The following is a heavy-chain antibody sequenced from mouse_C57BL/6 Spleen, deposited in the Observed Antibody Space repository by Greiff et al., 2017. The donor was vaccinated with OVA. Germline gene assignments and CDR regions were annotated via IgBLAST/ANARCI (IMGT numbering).Heavy chain of an antibody. D-gene: IGHD2-4*01. J-gene: IGHJ4*01. CDR1: GYTFTSYW. CDR2: IDPSDSYT. V-gene: IGHV1-69*01. Sequence: QVQLQQPGAALVMPGASVKLSCKASGYTFTSYWMHWVQQRPGQGLEWIGEIDPSDSYTNSNQQFKGKSTLTVDKSSSTAYMQLSILTSEDSAVYYCARRYYDHEWAMDYWGQGTSVTVSS. CDR3: ARRYYDHEWAMDY.